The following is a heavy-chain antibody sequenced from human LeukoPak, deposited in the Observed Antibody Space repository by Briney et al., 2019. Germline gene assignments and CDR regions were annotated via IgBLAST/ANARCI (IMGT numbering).Heavy chain of an antibody. D-gene: IGHD6-19*01. Sequence: SETLSLTCIVSGDSINNDTYYWNWIRQPAGKGLEWIGRMYVSGSSNYNPALKSRVSISVDTSKSQFSLRLSSVTAADTAVYFCARDNPRTTTYSSGSSFDFWGQGNLVTVSS. CDR3: ARDNPRTTTYSSGSSFDF. CDR1: GDSINNDTYY. CDR2: MYVSGSS. V-gene: IGHV4-61*02. J-gene: IGHJ4*02.